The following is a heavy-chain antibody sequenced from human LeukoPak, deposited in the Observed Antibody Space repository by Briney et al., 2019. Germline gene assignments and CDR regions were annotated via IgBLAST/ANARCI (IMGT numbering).Heavy chain of an antibody. Sequence: SQTLSLTCTVSGGSISSGDYYWSWIRQPPGKGLEWIGYIHYSGSTYYNPSLKSRVTISVDTSKNQFSLKLSSVTAADTAVYYCARAFDRPSSLILTDYQPRYNWFDPWGQGTLVTVSS. CDR3: ARAFDRPSSLILTDYQPRYNWFDP. CDR1: GGSISSGDYY. V-gene: IGHV4-30-4*01. D-gene: IGHD3-9*01. CDR2: IHYSGST. J-gene: IGHJ5*02.